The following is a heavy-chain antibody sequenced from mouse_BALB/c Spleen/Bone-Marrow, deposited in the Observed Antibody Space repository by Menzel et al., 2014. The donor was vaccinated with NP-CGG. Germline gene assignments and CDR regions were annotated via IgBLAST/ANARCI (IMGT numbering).Heavy chain of an antibody. D-gene: IGHD2-3*01. J-gene: IGHJ2*01. CDR2: ISSGSSYT. CDR1: GFTFSSYG. CDR3: ARQTLMVTTDY. Sequence: DVMLVESGGDLVKPGGSLKLSCAASGFTFSSYGMSWVRQTPDKRLEWVATISSGSSYTYYPDSVKGRFTISRDNAKNTLYLQMSSLKSEDTAMYYCARQTLMVTTDYWGQGTTLTVSS. V-gene: IGHV5-6*02.